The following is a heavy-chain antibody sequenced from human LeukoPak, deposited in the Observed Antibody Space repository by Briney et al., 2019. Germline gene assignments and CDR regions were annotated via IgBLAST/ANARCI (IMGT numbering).Heavy chain of an antibody. Sequence: SETLSLTCAVYGGSFSGYYWSWIRQPPGKGLEWIGEINHSGSTNYNPSLKSRVTISVDTSKNQFSLKLSSVTAADTAVYYCARKKPMVRGVRGYYFDYWGQGTLVTVSS. CDR2: INHSGST. CDR3: ARKKPMVRGVRGYYFDY. D-gene: IGHD3-10*01. CDR1: GGSFSGYY. V-gene: IGHV4-34*01. J-gene: IGHJ4*02.